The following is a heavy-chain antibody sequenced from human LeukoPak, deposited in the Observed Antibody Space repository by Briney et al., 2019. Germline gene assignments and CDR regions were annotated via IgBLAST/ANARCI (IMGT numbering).Heavy chain of an antibody. Sequence: ASVKVSCKASGNSFTTYFMHWVRQAPGKGLEWMGIINPSGGSTSYAQKFQGRVTMTRDTSTSTVYMELSSLRSEDTAVYYCARGILFDILTGYPDYWGQGTLVTVSS. V-gene: IGHV1-46*01. J-gene: IGHJ4*02. CDR1: GNSFTTYF. CDR2: INPSGGST. CDR3: ARGILFDILTGYPDY. D-gene: IGHD3-9*01.